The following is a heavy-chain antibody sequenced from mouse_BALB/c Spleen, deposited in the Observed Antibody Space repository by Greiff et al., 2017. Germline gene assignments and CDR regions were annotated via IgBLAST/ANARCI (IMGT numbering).Heavy chain of an antibody. CDR2: ISSGGGST. D-gene: IGHD2-14*01. V-gene: IGHV5-12-1*01. J-gene: IGHJ1*01. Sequence: EVQGVESGGGLVKPGGSLKLSCAASGFAFSSYDMSWVRQTPEKRLEWVAYISSGGGSTYYPDTVKGRFTISRDNAKNTLYLQMSSLKSEDTAMYYCARHVGRYASYWYFDVWGAGTTVTVSS. CDR3: ARHVGRYASYWYFDV. CDR1: GFAFSSYD.